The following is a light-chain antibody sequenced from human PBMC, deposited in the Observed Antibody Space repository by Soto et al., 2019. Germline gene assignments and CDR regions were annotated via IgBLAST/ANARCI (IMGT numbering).Light chain of an antibody. CDR3: QQYNNWPPLT. CDR1: QSVSSSY. V-gene: IGKV3-15*01. J-gene: IGKJ1*01. CDR2: GAS. Sequence: EIVMTQSPATLSVSPGERATLSCRASQSVSSSYLAWYQQKPGQAPRLLIYGASSRATGVPARFSGSGSGTEFTLTISSLQSEDFAVYYCQQYNNWPPLTFGQGTKVDIK.